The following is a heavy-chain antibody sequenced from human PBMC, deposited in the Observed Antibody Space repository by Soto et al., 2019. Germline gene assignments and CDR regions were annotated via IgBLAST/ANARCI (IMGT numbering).Heavy chain of an antibody. D-gene: IGHD3-10*01. V-gene: IGHV3-64*01. CDR3: ARDSGGYAFDI. Sequence: EVQLVESGGGLVQPGGSLRLSCAASGFTFSRYAMHWVRQAPGKGLEYVSAISSSGGTTYYANSVKGRFTISRDNSKNTLYLHMGSLRTEDMAVYYCARDSGGYAFDIWGQGTMVTVSS. J-gene: IGHJ3*02. CDR1: GFTFSRYA. CDR2: ISSSGGTT.